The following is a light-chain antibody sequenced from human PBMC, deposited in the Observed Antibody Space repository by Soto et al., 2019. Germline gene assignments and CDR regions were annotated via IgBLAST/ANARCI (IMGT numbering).Light chain of an antibody. V-gene: IGLV2-8*01. J-gene: IGLJ1*01. CDR3: TSYAGGNNV. CDR1: SSDVGGYNY. CDR2: EVN. Sequence: QSVLTQAPSASGSPGQSVTISCTGTSSDVGGYNYVSWYQQYPGKVPKLMVYEVNKRPSGVPDRFSGSKSGNTASLTVSGLQADDEADYYCTSYAGGNNVFGTGTKLTVL.